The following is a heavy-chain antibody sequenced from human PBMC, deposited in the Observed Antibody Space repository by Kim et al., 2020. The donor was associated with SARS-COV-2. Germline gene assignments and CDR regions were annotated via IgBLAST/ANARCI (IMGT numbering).Heavy chain of an antibody. CDR3: ARDFYDYVWGSYRQTYPNDY. V-gene: IGHV3-21*01. D-gene: IGHD3-16*02. J-gene: IGHJ4*02. Sequence: GGSLRLSCAASGFTFSSYSMNWVRQAPGKGLEWLSSISSSSSYIYYADSVKGRSTIPRDNAKNSLYLQMNSLRAEDTAVYYCARDFYDYVWGSYRQTYPNDYWGQGTLVTVSS. CDR2: ISSSSSYI. CDR1: GFTFSSYS.